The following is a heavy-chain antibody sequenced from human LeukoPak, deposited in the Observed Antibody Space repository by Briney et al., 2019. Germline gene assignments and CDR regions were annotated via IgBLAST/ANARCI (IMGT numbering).Heavy chain of an antibody. CDR1: GGTFSSYA. J-gene: IGHJ5*02. D-gene: IGHD1-1*01. V-gene: IGHV1-69*05. Sequence: SVKVSCKASGGTFSSYAISWVRQAPGQGLEWMGGIIPIFGTANYAQKFQGRVTITTDESTSTAYMELSSLRSEDTAVYYCARDRGNWNDMNWFDPWGQGTLVTVSS. CDR2: IIPIFGTA. CDR3: ARDRGNWNDMNWFDP.